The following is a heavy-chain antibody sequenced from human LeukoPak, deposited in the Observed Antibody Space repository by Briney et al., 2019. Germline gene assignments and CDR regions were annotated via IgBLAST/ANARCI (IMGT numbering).Heavy chain of an antibody. V-gene: IGHV1-18*01. CDR3: ASHKAVERPGIAAAGKRPLDY. CDR2: ISAYNGNT. J-gene: IGHJ4*02. D-gene: IGHD6-13*01. CDR1: GYTFTSYG. Sequence: ASVKVSCKASGYTFTSYGISWVRQAPGQGLEWMGWISAYNGNTNYAQKLQGRVNMTTDTSTSTAYMELRSRRSDDTAVYYCASHKAVERPGIAAAGKRPLDYWGQGTLVTVSS.